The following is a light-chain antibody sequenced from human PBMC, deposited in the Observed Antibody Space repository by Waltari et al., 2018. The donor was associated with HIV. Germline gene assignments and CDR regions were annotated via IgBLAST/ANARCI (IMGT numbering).Light chain of an antibody. CDR2: DVS. CDR1: SSDVGGYNY. CDR3: CSYAGSSTYV. Sequence: QSALTQPRSVSGSPGQSVTISCTGTSSDVGGYNYVSWYHQHTGKAPKLMIYDVSKRPSGVPDRFSGSKSGNAASLTTSGLHAEDEADYYCCSYAGSSTYVFGTGTKVTVL. V-gene: IGLV2-11*01. J-gene: IGLJ1*01.